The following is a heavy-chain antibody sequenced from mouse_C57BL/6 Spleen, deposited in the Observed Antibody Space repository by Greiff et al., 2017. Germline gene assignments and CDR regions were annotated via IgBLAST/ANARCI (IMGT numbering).Heavy chain of an antibody. V-gene: IGHV5-9-1*02. CDR1: GFTFSSYA. CDR3: TRDYGSSYNFDY. CDR2: ISSGGDYI. D-gene: IGHD1-1*01. J-gene: IGHJ2*01. Sequence: EVMLVESGEGLVKPGGSLKLSCAASGFTFSSYAMSWVRQTPEKRLEWVAYISSGGDYIYYADTVKGRFTISRDNARNNLYLQMSSMKSEDTAMYYCTRDYGSSYNFDYWGQGTTLTVSS.